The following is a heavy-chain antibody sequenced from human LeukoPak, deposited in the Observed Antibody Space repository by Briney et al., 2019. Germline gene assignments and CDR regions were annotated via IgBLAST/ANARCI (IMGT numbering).Heavy chain of an antibody. D-gene: IGHD6-13*01. Sequence: GGSLRLSCAASGFTFSSYAMSWVRQAPGKGLEWVSAISGSGGSTYYADSVKGRFTISRDNSKNTLYLQMNSLRAEDTAVYYCARENGIWVRRQLVLGTAYFDYWGQGTLVTVSS. V-gene: IGHV3-23*01. CDR2: ISGSGGST. CDR3: ARENGIWVRRQLVLGTAYFDY. CDR1: GFTFSSYA. J-gene: IGHJ4*02.